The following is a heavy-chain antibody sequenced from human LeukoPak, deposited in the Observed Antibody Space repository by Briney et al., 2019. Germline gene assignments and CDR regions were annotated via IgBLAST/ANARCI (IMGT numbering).Heavy chain of an antibody. CDR2: IYYSGST. Sequence: SETLSLTCTVSGGSISSSSYYWGCIRQPPGKGLEWIGSIYYSGSTYYNPSLKSRVTISVDTSKNQFSLKLSSVTAADTAVYYCARRDLYGVGDAFDIWGQGTMVTVSS. J-gene: IGHJ3*02. CDR3: ARRDLYGVGDAFDI. CDR1: GGSISSSSYY. V-gene: IGHV4-39*07. D-gene: IGHD4-17*01.